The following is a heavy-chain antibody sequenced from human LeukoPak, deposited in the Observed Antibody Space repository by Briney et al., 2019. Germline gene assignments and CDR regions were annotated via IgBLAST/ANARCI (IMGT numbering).Heavy chain of an antibody. Sequence: ASVKVSCKASGGTFSSYAISWVRQAPGQGLEWMGWMNPNSGNTGYAQKFQGRVTMTRNTSISTAYMELSSLRSEDTAVYYCARGRAARPLSAYYMDVWGKGTTVTVSS. CDR3: ARGRAARPLSAYYMDV. CDR1: GGTFSSYA. V-gene: IGHV1-8*02. J-gene: IGHJ6*03. D-gene: IGHD6-6*01. CDR2: MNPNSGNT.